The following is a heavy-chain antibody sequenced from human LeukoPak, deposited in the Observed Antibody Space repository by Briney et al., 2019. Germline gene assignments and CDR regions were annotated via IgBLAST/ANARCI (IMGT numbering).Heavy chain of an antibody. CDR2: ITGYNGNT. D-gene: IGHD3-3*02. CDR3: ARDRWEVLGISSYFDY. J-gene: IGHJ4*02. CDR1: GYTFTNYS. V-gene: IGHV1-18*01. Sequence: ASVKVSCKASGYTFTNYSISWVRQAPGQGLEWMGWITGYNGNTKYAQKLQGRVSMTTDTSTRTAYMELRSLRSDDTAVYYCARDRWEVLGISSYFDYWGQGTLVTVSS.